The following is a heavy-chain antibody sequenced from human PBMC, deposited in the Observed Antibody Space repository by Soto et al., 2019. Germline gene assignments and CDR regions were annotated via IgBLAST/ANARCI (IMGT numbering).Heavy chain of an antibody. Sequence: QVQLVQSGAEVKKPGASVNVSCKASGYTFTVYYMHWVRQAPGQGLEWMGWINPKSGGTMYPQKFQGRVTMTWDTSISTAYMALTRLRSDDTAVYYCARDLAKGGGSAGFDYWRQGTLVIVSS. CDR1: GYTFTVYY. CDR3: ARDLAKGGGSAGFDY. J-gene: IGHJ4*02. D-gene: IGHD1-26*01. V-gene: IGHV1-2*02. CDR2: INPKSGGT.